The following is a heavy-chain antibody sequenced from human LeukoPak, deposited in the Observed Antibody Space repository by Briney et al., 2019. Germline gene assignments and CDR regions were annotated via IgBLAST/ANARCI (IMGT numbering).Heavy chain of an antibody. V-gene: IGHV4-4*07. D-gene: IGHD3-22*01. J-gene: IGHJ4*02. CDR2: VYTSGNT. Sequence: SETLSLTCTVSGGSISRFYWSWIRQPAGKGLEWIGRVYTSGNTNYNPSLKSRVTMSVDMSKNQFSLKLSSVTAADTALYYCARGRDYDYSGYYFDYWAQGTLVTVSS. CDR1: GGSISRFY. CDR3: ARGRDYDYSGYYFDY.